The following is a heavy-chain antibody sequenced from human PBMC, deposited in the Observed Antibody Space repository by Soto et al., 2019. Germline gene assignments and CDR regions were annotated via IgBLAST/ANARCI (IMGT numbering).Heavy chain of an antibody. J-gene: IGHJ4*02. D-gene: IGHD1-26*01. CDR2: ISPNSEKT. CDR3: ARDHSGSYLPFFDY. CDR1: GYTFSNFG. V-gene: IGHV1-18*01. Sequence: ASVKVSCKASGYTFSNFGISWVRQAPGEGLEWMGWISPNSEKTKIAQRFQGRVTMTTDISTSTSYLELSSLRSDDTAVYYCARDHSGSYLPFFDYWGQATLVTVSS.